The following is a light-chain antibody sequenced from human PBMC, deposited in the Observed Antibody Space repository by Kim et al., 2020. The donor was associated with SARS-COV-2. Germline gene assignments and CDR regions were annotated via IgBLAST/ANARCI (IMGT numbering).Light chain of an antibody. CDR1: ESISTY. V-gene: IGKV1-5*03. CDR3: QQYNSHSPLT. J-gene: IGKJ5*01. CDR2: KAS. Sequence: GDGVTITCRASESISTYLAWYQQKPGKAPKLLIYKASTLESGVPSRFSGSGFGTDFTLTISSLQPDDSATYYCQQYNSHSPLTFGQGTRLE.